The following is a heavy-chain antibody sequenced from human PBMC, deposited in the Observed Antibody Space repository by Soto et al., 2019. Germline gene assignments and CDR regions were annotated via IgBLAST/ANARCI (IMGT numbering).Heavy chain of an antibody. J-gene: IGHJ6*02. Sequence: SVKVSCKASGGTFSSYAISWVRQAPGQGLEWMGGIIPIFGTANYAQKFQGRVTITADKSTSTAYMELSSLRSEDTAVYYCAKTTYYDFWSGYFGAPNYYGMDVWGQGTTVTVSS. CDR1: GGTFSSYA. V-gene: IGHV1-69*06. CDR3: AKTTYYDFWSGYFGAPNYYGMDV. D-gene: IGHD3-3*01. CDR2: IIPIFGTA.